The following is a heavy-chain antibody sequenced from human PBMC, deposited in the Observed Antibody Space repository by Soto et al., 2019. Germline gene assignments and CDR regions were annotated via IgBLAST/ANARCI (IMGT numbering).Heavy chain of an antibody. Sequence: SETLSLTCTVSGGSISSSSYYWGWIRQPPGKGLEWTGSIYYSGSTYYNPSLKSRVTISVDTSKNQFSLKLSSVTAADTAVYYCARQELGDYGDYFSYYYYGMDAWGQGTTVTVSS. J-gene: IGHJ6*02. CDR3: ARQELGDYGDYFSYYYYGMDA. D-gene: IGHD4-17*01. V-gene: IGHV4-39*01. CDR1: GGSISSSSYY. CDR2: IYYSGST.